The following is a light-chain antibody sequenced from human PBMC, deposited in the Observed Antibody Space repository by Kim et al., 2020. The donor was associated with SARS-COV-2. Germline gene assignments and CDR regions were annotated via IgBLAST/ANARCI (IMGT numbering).Light chain of an antibody. J-gene: IGLJ2*01. CDR3: NSRDSNDNVV. V-gene: IGLV3-19*01. Sequence: VAVGQTFRITCQGDSLRSYYATWYQQKPGQAPILVIYGKNNRPSGIPDRFSGSSSGNTASLTITGTQAGDEADYYCNSRDSNDNVVFGGGTQLTVL. CDR2: GKN. CDR1: SLRSYY.